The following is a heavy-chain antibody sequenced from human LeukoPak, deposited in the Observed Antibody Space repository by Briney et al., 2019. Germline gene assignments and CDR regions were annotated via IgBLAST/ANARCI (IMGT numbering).Heavy chain of an antibody. D-gene: IGHD3-10*01. CDR3: AANSADYNTLGSSYKV. CDR2: ISYSGTT. Sequence: SETLSLTCTVSGGSISSSSYHWGWIRQPPGKGLEWIGSISYSGTTYYNPSLKSRVTISVDTSKNQFSLKLSSVTAADTAVYYCAANSADYNTLGSSYKVWGQGTLVTVSS. V-gene: IGHV4-39*01. CDR1: GGSISSSSYH. J-gene: IGHJ4*02.